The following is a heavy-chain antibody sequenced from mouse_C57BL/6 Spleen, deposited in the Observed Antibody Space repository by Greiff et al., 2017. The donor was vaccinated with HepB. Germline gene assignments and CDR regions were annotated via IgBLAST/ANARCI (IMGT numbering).Heavy chain of an antibody. J-gene: IGHJ4*01. CDR2: IYPGDGDT. Sequence: QVQLKQSGPELVKPGASVKISCKASGYAFSSSWMNWVKQRPGKGLEWIGRIYPGDGDTNYNGKFKGKATLTADKSSSTAYMQLSSLTSEDSAVYVCASRDGYYDAMDYWGQGTSATVSS. CDR1: GYAFSSSW. D-gene: IGHD2-3*01. V-gene: IGHV1-82*01. CDR3: ASRDGYYDAMDY.